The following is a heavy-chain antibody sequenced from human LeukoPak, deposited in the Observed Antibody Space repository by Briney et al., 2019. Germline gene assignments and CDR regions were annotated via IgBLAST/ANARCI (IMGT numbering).Heavy chain of an antibody. D-gene: IGHD3-16*01. J-gene: IGHJ5*02. CDR3: ARVDMRGSPGNNWFDP. CDR2: INAGNGNT. CDR1: GYTFTSYA. Sequence: ASVKVSCKASGYTFTSYAMHWVRQAPGQRLEWMGWINAGNGNTKYSQKFQGRVTITRDTSASTAYMELSSLRSEDTAVYYCARVDMRGSPGNNWFDPWGQGTLVTVSS. V-gene: IGHV1-3*01.